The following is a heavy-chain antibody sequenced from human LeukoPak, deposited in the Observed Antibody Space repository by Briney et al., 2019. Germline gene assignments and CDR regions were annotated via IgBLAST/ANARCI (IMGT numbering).Heavy chain of an antibody. Sequence: ASVKVSCKASGYTFTSYYMHWVRQAPGQGLEGMGIINTSGGRTSYAQKFQGRVTMTRDTSTSTVYMELRSLRSEDTAVYYCARGESSSTSCPDYWGQGTLVTVSS. V-gene: IGHV1-46*01. CDR2: INTSGGRT. CDR3: ARGESSSTSCPDY. D-gene: IGHD2-2*01. CDR1: GYTFTSYY. J-gene: IGHJ4*02.